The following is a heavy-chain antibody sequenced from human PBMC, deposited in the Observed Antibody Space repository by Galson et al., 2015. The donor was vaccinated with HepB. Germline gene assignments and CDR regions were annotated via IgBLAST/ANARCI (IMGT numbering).Heavy chain of an antibody. Sequence: SLRLSCAASGFPFSNYAMHWVRQTPGKGLEWMTVTLHDAHNRYYADSVEGRFTVSRDNSKNTVYLQMHSLRPEDTAIHYCARRAGASGGFSFDYWGQGSLVTVSS. J-gene: IGHJ4*02. D-gene: IGHD3-16*01. V-gene: IGHV3-30*04. CDR3: ARRAGASGGFSFDY. CDR2: TLHDAHNR. CDR1: GFPFSNYA.